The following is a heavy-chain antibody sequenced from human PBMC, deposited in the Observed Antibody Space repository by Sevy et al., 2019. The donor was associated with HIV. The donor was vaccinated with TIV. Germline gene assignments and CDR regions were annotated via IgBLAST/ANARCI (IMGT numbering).Heavy chain of an antibody. D-gene: IGHD1-1*01. V-gene: IGHV3-23*01. J-gene: IGHJ4*02. Sequence: GESLKISCAASGFTFSSYAMSWVRQAPGKGLEWVSAISGSGGSTYYADSVKGRFTISRDNSKNTLYLQMNSLRAEDTAVYYCAKDRNWNEARGFDYWGQGTLVTVSS. CDR3: AKDRNWNEARGFDY. CDR1: GFTFSSYA. CDR2: ISGSGGST.